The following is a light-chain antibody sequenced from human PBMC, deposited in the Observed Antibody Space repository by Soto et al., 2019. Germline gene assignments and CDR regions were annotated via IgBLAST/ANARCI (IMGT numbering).Light chain of an antibody. J-gene: IGKJ1*01. V-gene: IGKV3-15*01. Sequence: EIVMTQSPATLSVSPGARVTLSCRASESVSTNLAWYQQKAGQAPRLLIYAASTRATGIPARFSGSGSGTEFTLTISSRQAEDVGVYCWQHESLWRTVGQGTKL. CDR3: QHESLWRT. CDR2: AAS. CDR1: ESVSTN.